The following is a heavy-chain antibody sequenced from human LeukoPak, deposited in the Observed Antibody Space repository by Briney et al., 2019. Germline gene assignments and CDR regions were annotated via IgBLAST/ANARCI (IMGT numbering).Heavy chain of an antibody. CDR3: ATSYIGGFGKPDY. CDR2: IYYSGST. D-gene: IGHD3-16*01. Sequence: PSETLSLTCTVSGGSISSYYWSWIRQPPGKGLEWIGYIYYSGSTNYNPSLKSRVTISLDTSKNQFSLTLSSVTAADTAVYYCATSYIGGFGKPDYWGQGTLVTVSS. CDR1: GGSISSYY. V-gene: IGHV4-59*12. J-gene: IGHJ4*02.